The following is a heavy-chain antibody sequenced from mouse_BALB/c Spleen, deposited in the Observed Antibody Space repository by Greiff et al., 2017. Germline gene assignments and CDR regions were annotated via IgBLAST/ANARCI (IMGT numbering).Heavy chain of an antibody. D-gene: IGHD1-2*01. V-gene: IGHV1S29*02. CDR1: GYTFTDYN. CDR2: IYPYNGGT. J-gene: IGHJ2*01. CDR3: ARRDYYSYYFDY. Sequence: EVQLQQSGPELVKPGASVKISCKASGYTFTDYNMHWVKQSHGKSLEWIGYIYPYNGGTGYNQKFKSKATLTVDNSSSTAYMELRSLTSEDSAVYYCARRDYYSYYFDYWGQGTTLTVSS.